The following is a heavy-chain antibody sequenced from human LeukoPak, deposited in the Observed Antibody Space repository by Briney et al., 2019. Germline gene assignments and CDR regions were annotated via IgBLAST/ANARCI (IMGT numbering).Heavy chain of an antibody. CDR3: AREGVMGSGNWFDP. J-gene: IGHJ5*02. Sequence: PGGSLRLSCAASGLTFSSYAMSWVRQAPGKGLEWVSVITGSGGRTYNADSVKGRFTISRDNAKNTLYLQMNSLRAEDAAVYYCAREGVMGSGNWFDPWGQGTLVTVSS. D-gene: IGHD3-16*01. CDR1: GLTFSSYA. CDR2: ITGSGGRT. V-gene: IGHV3-23*01.